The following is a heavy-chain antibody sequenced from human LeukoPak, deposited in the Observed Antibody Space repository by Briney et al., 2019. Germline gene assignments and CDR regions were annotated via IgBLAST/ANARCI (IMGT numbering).Heavy chain of an antibody. CDR2: IDKDGSVR. CDR1: GFSFSGSW. V-gene: IGHV3-7*01. J-gene: IGHJ6*02. Sequence: GGSLRLSCVASGFSFSGSWMSWVRQAPGKGLEWVADIDKDGSVRDYVDSVKGRFTISRDNAKNSLYLQMDSLRAEDTAVYYYATYTNWVAGDVWGQGTTVSVSS. D-gene: IGHD7-27*01. CDR3: ATYTNWVAGDV.